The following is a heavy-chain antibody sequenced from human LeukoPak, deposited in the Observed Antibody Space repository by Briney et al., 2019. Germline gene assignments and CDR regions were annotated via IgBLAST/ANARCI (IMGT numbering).Heavy chain of an antibody. CDR3: ARDGFGGDFLEYFQH. V-gene: IGHV1-18*01. J-gene: IGHJ1*01. CDR1: GYTFTSYG. CDR2: ISAYNGNT. Sequence: ASVKVSYKASGYTFTSYGISWVRQAPGQGLEWMGWISAYNGNTNYAQKLQGRVTMTTDTSTSTAYMELRSLRSDDTAVYYCARDGFGGDFLEYFQHWGQGTLVTVSS. D-gene: IGHD2-21*02.